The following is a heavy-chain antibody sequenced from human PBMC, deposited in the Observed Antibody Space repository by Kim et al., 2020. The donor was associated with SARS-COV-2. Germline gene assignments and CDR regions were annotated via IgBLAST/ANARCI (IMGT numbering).Heavy chain of an antibody. J-gene: IGHJ5*02. CDR2: IYYSGST. V-gene: IGHV4-39*01. CDR3: ARPMPVYSSSWPGGHNWFDP. D-gene: IGHD6-13*01. Sequence: SETLSLTCTVSGGSISSSSYYWGWIRQPPGKGLEWIGSIYYSGSTYYNPSLKSRVTISVDTSKNQFSLKLSSVTAADTAVYYCARPMPVYSSSWPGGHNWFDPWGQGTLVTVSS. CDR1: GGSISSSSYY.